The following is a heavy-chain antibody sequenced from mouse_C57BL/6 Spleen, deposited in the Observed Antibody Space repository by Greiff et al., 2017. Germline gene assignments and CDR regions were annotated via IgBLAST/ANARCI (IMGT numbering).Heavy chain of an antibody. J-gene: IGHJ3*01. CDR2: IYPGDGDT. V-gene: IGHV1-82*01. CDR3: ARETTVVAEAY. Sequence: QVQLKQSGPELVKPGASVKISCKASGYAFSSSWMNWVKQRPGKGLEWIGRIYPGDGDTNYNGKFKGKDTLTADKSSSTAYMQLSSLTSEDSAVYFCARETTVVAEAYWGQGTLVTVSA. CDR1: GYAFSSSW. D-gene: IGHD1-1*01.